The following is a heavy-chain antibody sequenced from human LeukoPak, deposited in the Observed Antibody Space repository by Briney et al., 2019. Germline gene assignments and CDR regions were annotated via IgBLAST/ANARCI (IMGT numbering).Heavy chain of an antibody. D-gene: IGHD3-22*01. Sequence: SVKVSCKASGGTFSSYAISWVRQAPGQGLEWMGRIIPILGIANYAQKLQGRVTITADKSTSTAYMELSSRRSEDTAVYYCASSSDYYDSSGYYDDYWGQGTLVTVSS. CDR2: IIPILGIA. CDR1: GGTFSSYA. J-gene: IGHJ4*02. CDR3: ASSSDYYDSSGYYDDY. V-gene: IGHV1-69*04.